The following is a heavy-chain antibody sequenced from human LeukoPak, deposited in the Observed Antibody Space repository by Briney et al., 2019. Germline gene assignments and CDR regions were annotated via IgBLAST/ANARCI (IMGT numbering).Heavy chain of an antibody. J-gene: IGHJ1*01. V-gene: IGHV3-30*18. CDR1: GFTFSSYG. CDR3: AKEDVVVITIRYFQH. D-gene: IGHD3-22*01. CDR2: ISYDGSNK. Sequence: GGSLRLSCAASGFTFSSYGMHWVRQAPGKGLEWVAVISYDGSNKYYADSVKGRFTISRDNSKNTLYLQMNSLRTEDTAIYYCAKEDVVVITIRYFQHWGQGTLVTVSS.